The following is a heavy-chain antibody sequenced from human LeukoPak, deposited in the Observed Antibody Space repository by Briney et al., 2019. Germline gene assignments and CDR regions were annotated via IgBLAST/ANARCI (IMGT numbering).Heavy chain of an antibody. J-gene: IGHJ5*02. CDR2: ISSSSYI. Sequence: GGSLRLSCAASGFTFSSYSMNWVRQAPGKGLEWVSSISSSSYIYYADSVKGRFTISKDNAKNSLYLQMNSLRAEDTAVYYCARAFRSTSYNIPWNWFDPWGQGTLVTVSS. D-gene: IGHD2-2*01. V-gene: IGHV3-21*01. CDR1: GFTFSSYS. CDR3: ARAFRSTSYNIPWNWFDP.